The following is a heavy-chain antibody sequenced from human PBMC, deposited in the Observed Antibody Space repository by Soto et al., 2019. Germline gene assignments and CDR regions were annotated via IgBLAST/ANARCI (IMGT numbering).Heavy chain of an antibody. J-gene: IGHJ4*02. D-gene: IGHD2-15*01. CDR2: INLSGTT. Sequence: GQLEEAGPGLGKPSGALAPPWPCSGWPVRPSNLVRWVPQPPGKGVEWIGEINLSGTTNYNPSLKRRVTMSIDQSQNEVSLTLTAVTAADTAVYYCSGELFGGYSPAAYCGQGTLVTVSS. CDR1: GWPVRPSNL. CDR3: SGELFGGYSPAAY. V-gene: IGHV4-4*02.